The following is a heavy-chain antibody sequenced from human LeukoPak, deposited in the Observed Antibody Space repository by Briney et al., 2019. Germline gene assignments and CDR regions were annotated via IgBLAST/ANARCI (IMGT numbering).Heavy chain of an antibody. CDR2: ISYSGGT. Sequence: SETLSLTCIVSGGSISNYYWSWIRQPPGKGLEWVAYISYSGGTNSNPSLKSRVTMSIDTSKNQFSLELSSVTAADTAVYYCARSSGGYYYYGMDVWGRGTTVTVSS. CDR1: GGSISNYY. J-gene: IGHJ6*02. V-gene: IGHV4-59*01. CDR3: ARSSGGYYYYGMDV. D-gene: IGHD3-10*01.